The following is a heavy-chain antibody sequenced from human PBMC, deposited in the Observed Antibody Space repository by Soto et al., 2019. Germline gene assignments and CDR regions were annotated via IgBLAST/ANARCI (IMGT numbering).Heavy chain of an antibody. D-gene: IGHD3-10*01. J-gene: IGHJ5*02. CDR2: ISSSSSTI. CDR1: GFTFSSYS. CDR3: ASHYYGSGSYYWWFDP. Sequence: PGGSLRLSCAASGFTFSSYSMNWVRQAPGKGLEWVSYISSSSSTIYYADSVKGRFTISRDNAKNSLYLQMNSLRAEDTAVYYCASHYYGSGSYYWWFDPWGQGTLVTVSS. V-gene: IGHV3-48*01.